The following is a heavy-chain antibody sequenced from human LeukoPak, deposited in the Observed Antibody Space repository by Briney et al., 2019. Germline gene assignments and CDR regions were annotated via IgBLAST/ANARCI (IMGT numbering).Heavy chain of an antibody. J-gene: IGHJ4*02. Sequence: GSVKVSCKASRYTLTTYAIRSVRQAPGQGLEWVGWISTYNGDSNYAQNLQSRVTMTTDTSTTTAYMELWSLRSDDTAVYYCARSLISSIAPFDYWGQGTLVTVSS. CDR1: RYTLTTYA. D-gene: IGHD6-6*01. CDR3: ARSLISSIAPFDY. CDR2: ISTYNGDS. V-gene: IGHV1-18*01.